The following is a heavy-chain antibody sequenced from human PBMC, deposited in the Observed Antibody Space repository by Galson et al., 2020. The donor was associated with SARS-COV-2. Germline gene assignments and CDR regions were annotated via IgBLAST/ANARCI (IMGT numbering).Heavy chain of an antibody. Sequence: GESLKISCAASGFTFSSYAMHWVRQAPGKGLEWVAVISYDGSNKYYADSVKGRFTISRDNSKNTLYLQMNSLRAEDTAVYYCASKLSSGYYYSFDYWGQGTLVTVSS. CDR1: GFTFSSYA. D-gene: IGHD3-22*01. CDR2: ISYDGSNK. CDR3: ASKLSSGYYYSFDY. V-gene: IGHV3-30*04. J-gene: IGHJ4*02.